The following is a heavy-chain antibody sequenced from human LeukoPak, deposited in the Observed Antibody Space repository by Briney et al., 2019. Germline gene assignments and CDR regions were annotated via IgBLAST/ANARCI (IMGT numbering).Heavy chain of an antibody. J-gene: IGHJ4*02. V-gene: IGHV4-39*07. D-gene: IGHD1-26*01. CDR3: ARVSDSGSYSV. CDR1: GGSIRSSSYY. CDR2: MYYSGST. Sequence: PSETLSLTCTVSGGSIRSSSYYCGWIRQAPGKGLEWIGSMYYSGSTNYNPSLKSRVTISVDTSKNQFSLKLSSVTAADTAVYYCARVSDSGSYSVWGQGTLVTVSS.